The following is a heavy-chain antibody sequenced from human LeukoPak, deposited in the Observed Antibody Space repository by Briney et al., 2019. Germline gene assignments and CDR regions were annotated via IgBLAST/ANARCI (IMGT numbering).Heavy chain of an antibody. CDR3: ARDLSWSFDY. CDR2: RSNDII. V-gene: IGHV3-48*01. D-gene: IGHD3-10*01. Sequence: GGSLRLPCAASGFTFSTYNMNWVRQAPGKGLGWISYRSNDIIRYADSVKGRFIISRDNAKNSLYLQMNSLRAEDTAVYYCARDLSWSFDYWGQGTLLTVSS. J-gene: IGHJ4*02. CDR1: GFTFSTYN.